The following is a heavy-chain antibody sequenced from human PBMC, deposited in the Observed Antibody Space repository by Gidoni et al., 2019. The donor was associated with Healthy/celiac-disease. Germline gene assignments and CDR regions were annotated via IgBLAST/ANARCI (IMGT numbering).Heavy chain of an antibody. Sequence: QVQLVESGGGVVQPGRSLRLSCAASGFTFSSYAMHWVRQAPGKGLEWGAVISYDGSNKYYADAVKGRFTISRDNSKNTLYLQMNSLRAEDTAVYYCARDKHDYSNDPAVYYYYYMDVWGKGTTVTVSS. CDR1: GFTFSSYA. V-gene: IGHV3-30*01. CDR2: ISYDGSNK. CDR3: ARDKHDYSNDPAVYYYYYMDV. J-gene: IGHJ6*03. D-gene: IGHD4-4*01.